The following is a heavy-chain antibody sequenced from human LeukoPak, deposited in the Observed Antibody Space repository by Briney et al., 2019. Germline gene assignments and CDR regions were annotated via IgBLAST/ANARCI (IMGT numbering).Heavy chain of an antibody. D-gene: IGHD4-17*01. CDR3: ARNGDYGADARLEWYFDY. CDR2: IFHSGST. Sequence: PSETLSLTCGVSRYSISSGHYWGWFRQPPGEGLEWIASIFHSGSTYYNPSFRSRVTISMDTSKNQFSLKLTSVTAADTAVYYSARNGDYGADARLEWYFDYWGQGTLVAVSS. V-gene: IGHV4-38-2*01. J-gene: IGHJ4*02. CDR1: RYSISSGHY.